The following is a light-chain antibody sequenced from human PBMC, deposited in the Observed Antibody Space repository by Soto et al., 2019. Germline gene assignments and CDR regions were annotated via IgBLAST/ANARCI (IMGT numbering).Light chain of an antibody. CDR3: QQYNTWPYT. J-gene: IGKJ2*01. Sequence: EIVMTQSPATLSVSPGERATLSCRASQSVSSNLACYQQKPGQAPTLLIYGASTRATGIPARFSGSGSGTEFTLTISSLQSEDFAVYYCQQYNTWPYTFGQGTKLEIK. V-gene: IGKV3-15*01. CDR2: GAS. CDR1: QSVSSN.